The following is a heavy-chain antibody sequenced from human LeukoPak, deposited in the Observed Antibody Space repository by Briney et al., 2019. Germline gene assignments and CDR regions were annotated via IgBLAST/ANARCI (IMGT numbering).Heavy chain of an antibody. J-gene: IGHJ2*01. Sequence: PSETLSLTCTVSGGSISSSSYYWGWIRQPPGKGLEWIGSIYYSGSTYYNPSLKSRVAISVDTSKNQFSLKLSSVTVADTAVYYCAREPLWSGSYPYWWYFDLWGRGTLVTVSS. CDR3: AREPLWSGSYPYWWYFDL. V-gene: IGHV4-39*02. D-gene: IGHD1-26*01. CDR1: GGSISSSSYY. CDR2: IYYSGST.